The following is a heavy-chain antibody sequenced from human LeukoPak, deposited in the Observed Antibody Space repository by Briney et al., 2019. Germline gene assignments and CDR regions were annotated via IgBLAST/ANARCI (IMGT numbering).Heavy chain of an antibody. D-gene: IGHD3-9*01. CDR3: ANNRRRLDNWFDP. Sequence: ASVKVSCKASGDTVNVYYIHWVRQAPGQGLEWMGWINPNSGGTNYAQKFKGRVTMTGDTSISTAYMELTRLRSDDTAVYYCANNRRRLDNWFDPWGQGTPVTVSS. V-gene: IGHV1-2*02. J-gene: IGHJ5*02. CDR1: GDTVNVYY. CDR2: INPNSGGT.